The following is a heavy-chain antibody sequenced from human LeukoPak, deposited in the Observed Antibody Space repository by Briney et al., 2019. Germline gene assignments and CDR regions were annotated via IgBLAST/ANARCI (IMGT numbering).Heavy chain of an antibody. J-gene: IGHJ5*02. V-gene: IGHV3-20*01. CDR1: GFTFSSYS. CDR2: INWNGGST. CDR3: ARVPYGELSPFDP. Sequence: GGSLRLSCAASGFTFSSYSMNWVRQAPGKGLEWVSGINWNGGSTGYADSVKGRFTISRDSAKNSLYLQMNSLRAEDTALYHCARVPYGELSPFDPWGQGTLVTVSS. D-gene: IGHD3-16*02.